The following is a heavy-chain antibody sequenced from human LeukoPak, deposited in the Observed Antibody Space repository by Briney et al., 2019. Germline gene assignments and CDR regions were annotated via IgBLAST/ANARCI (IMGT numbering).Heavy chain of an antibody. D-gene: IGHD3-16*01. CDR2: INTDTRGT. Sequence: PGESLRLPCAASGFTFTDYWMHWVRQVPGKGLVWVSIINTDTRGTYYADSVKGRFTISRDNAKSTLYLQMDSLRAEDTAVYYCARAGAYHFDNWGQGTLVTVSS. CDR3: ARAGAYHFDN. V-gene: IGHV3-74*01. J-gene: IGHJ4*02. CDR1: GFTFTDYW.